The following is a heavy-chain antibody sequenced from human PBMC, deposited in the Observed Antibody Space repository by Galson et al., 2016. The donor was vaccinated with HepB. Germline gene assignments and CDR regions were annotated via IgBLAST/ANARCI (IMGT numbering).Heavy chain of an antibody. CDR3: TKDVGPIFYDY. D-gene: IGHD1-26*01. CDR1: GFTFSRAW. CDR2: IGGGGGNT. V-gene: IGHV3-23*01. Sequence: SLRLSCAVSGFTFSRAWMNWVRQAPGKGLEWVSTIGGGGGNTHYADSVKGRFTVSRDNSRNTLYLQMNRLSAEDTAVYHRTKDVGPIFYDYWGQGTLVTVSS. J-gene: IGHJ4*02.